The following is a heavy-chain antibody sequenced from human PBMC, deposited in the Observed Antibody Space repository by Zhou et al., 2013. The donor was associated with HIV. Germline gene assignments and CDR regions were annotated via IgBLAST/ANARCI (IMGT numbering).Heavy chain of an antibody. CDR1: GYTFTGYY. CDR3: ARGRGDDFWSGESPSWYFDY. J-gene: IGHJ4*02. Sequence: QVQLVQSGAEVKKPGASVKVSCKASGYTFTGYYMHWVRQAPGQGLEWMGWINPNSGGTNYAQKFQGRVTMTRDTSISTAYMELSRLRSDDTAVYYCARGRGDDFWSGESPSWYFDYWGQGTQVTVSS. CDR2: INPNSGGT. D-gene: IGHD3-3*01. V-gene: IGHV1-2*02.